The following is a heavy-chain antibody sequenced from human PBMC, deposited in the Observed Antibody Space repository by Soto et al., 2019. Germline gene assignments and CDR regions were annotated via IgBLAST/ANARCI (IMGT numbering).Heavy chain of an antibody. D-gene: IGHD4-17*01. CDR3: ARGHGDYIGDFDY. Sequence: QVRLVQSGTEVKKSGASVKVSCKASGYTFTNYGISWVRQAPGQGLEWVGWISGFNGNTNYAQKLQGRVTMGTDTSTSTAYMQLRSLRSDDTAVYYCARGHGDYIGDFDYWGQGTLVTVSS. V-gene: IGHV1-18*01. CDR2: ISGFNGNT. CDR1: GYTFTNYG. J-gene: IGHJ4*02.